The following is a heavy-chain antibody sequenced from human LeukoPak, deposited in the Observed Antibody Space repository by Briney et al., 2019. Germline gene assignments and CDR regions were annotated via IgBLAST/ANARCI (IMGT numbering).Heavy chain of an antibody. J-gene: IGHJ4*02. CDR2: IYYSGST. V-gene: IGHV4-59*01. D-gene: IGHD6-25*01. Sequence: SETLSLTCTVSGGSISSYYWSWIRQPPGKGLEWIGYIYYSGSTNYNSSLKSRVTISVDTSKNQFSLKLSSVTAADTAVYYCARGREIAAGDYWGQGTLVTVSS. CDR1: GGSISSYY. CDR3: ARGREIAAGDY.